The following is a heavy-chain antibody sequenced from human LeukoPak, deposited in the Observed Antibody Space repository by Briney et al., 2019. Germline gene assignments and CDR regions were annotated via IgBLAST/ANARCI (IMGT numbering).Heavy chain of an antibody. CDR2: ISGSGDIT. Sequence: PGGSLRLSCAASGFTFFSYAMSWVRQAPGKGLEWVSAISGSGDITYYADSVKGRFNISRDNSKNTLYLQMNSLRAEDTAEYYCAVSIGGYYRRFDYWGQGTLVTVSS. CDR3: AVSIGGYYRRFDY. CDR1: GFTFFSYA. V-gene: IGHV3-23*01. D-gene: IGHD3-22*01. J-gene: IGHJ4*02.